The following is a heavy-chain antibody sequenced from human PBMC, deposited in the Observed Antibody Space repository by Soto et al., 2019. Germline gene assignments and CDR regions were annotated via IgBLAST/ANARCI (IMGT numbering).Heavy chain of an antibody. V-gene: IGHV3-74*01. CDR3: ARDQDGYNFR. Sequence: GSLILSCAIAGCTFSSYWMHWVRQAPGKGLVWVSRINSDGSSTSYADSVKGRFTIPRDNAKNSLYLQMNSLRAEDTAVYYCARDQDGYNFRWGQGTLVTVSS. J-gene: IGHJ4*02. CDR2: INSDGSST. D-gene: IGHD5-12*01. CDR1: GCTFSSYW.